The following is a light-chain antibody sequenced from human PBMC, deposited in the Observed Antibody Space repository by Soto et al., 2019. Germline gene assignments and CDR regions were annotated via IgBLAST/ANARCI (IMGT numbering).Light chain of an antibody. J-gene: IGLJ2*01. CDR3: AAWDDSLNSVV. CDR1: RSNVEGHT. Sequence: QPVLTQPPSASETPGQRVTISCSGSRSNVEGHTVNWYQQLPGKAPRLLIYSSNQRPSGVPDRFSGSKSGTSASLAISGLQSEDEADYYCAAWDDSLNSVVFGGGTKVTVL. CDR2: SSN. V-gene: IGLV1-44*01.